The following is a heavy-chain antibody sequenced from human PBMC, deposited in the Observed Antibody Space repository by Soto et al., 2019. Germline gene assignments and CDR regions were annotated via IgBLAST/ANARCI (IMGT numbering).Heavy chain of an antibody. Sequence: EVQLVESGGGLVQPGRSLRLSCAASGFTFDDYAMHWVRQAPGKGLEWVSGISWNSGSIGYADSVKGRFTISRDNAKNSLYLLMNSLRAEDTALYYCAKDRLHYYYYYYMDVWGKGTTVTVSS. CDR2: ISWNSGSI. J-gene: IGHJ6*03. V-gene: IGHV3-9*01. CDR3: AKDRLHYYYYYYMDV. CDR1: GFTFDDYA.